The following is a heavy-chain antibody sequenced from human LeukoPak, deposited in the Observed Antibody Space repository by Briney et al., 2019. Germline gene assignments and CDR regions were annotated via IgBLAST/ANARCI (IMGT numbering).Heavy chain of an antibody. Sequence: SVKVSCMASGGTFSSYAISWVRQAPGEGPEWMGGIIPIFGTANYAQKLQGRVTITADESTSTAYMELSSLRSEDTAVYYCARGDIVVVPAASSFYYYYGMDVWGKGTTVTVSS. D-gene: IGHD2-2*01. J-gene: IGHJ6*04. CDR1: GGTFSSYA. V-gene: IGHV1-69*13. CDR3: ARGDIVVVPAASSFYYYYGMDV. CDR2: IIPIFGTA.